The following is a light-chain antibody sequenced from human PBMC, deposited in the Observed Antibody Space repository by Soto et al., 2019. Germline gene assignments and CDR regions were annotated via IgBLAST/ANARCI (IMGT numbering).Light chain of an antibody. V-gene: IGKV3-15*01. Sequence: EIVMTQSPATLSVSPGEIATLSCRASQSGSTNLGWYQQRRDHAPRLLIYGASTRATGIPARFSGSGSGTQLTLTISSPQPEDFALYYFQQYDYWYTFGPGTKLEIK. J-gene: IGKJ2*01. CDR2: GAS. CDR3: QQYDYWYT. CDR1: QSGSTN.